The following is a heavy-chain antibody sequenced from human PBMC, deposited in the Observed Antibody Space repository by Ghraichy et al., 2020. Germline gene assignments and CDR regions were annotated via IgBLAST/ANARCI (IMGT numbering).Heavy chain of an antibody. Sequence: SETLSLTCTVSGGSISSGICYWCWIRLPAGKGLEWIGRIYTSGSTMYSPSLERRVTISLDTSTNQFSLNLNSVTAADTAVYYCARARCTGGACYFSRDFFDPWGQGTLVTVSS. V-gene: IGHV4-61*02. D-gene: IGHD2-8*02. CDR1: GGSISSGICY. CDR3: ARARCTGGACYFSRDFFDP. CDR2: IYTSGST. J-gene: IGHJ5*02.